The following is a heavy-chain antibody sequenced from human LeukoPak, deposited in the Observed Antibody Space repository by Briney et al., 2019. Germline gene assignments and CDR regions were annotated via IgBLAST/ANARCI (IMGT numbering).Heavy chain of an antibody. CDR3: ARGRRYCGSTSCNYGMDV. V-gene: IGHV1-69*04. CDR1: GGTFSSYA. Sequence: SVKVSCKASGGTFSSYAISWVRQAPGQGLEWMGRIIPIFGIANYAQKFQGRVTITADKSTSTAYMELSSLRSEDTAVYYCARGRRYCGSTSCNYGMDVWGQGTTVTVSS. CDR2: IIPIFGIA. D-gene: IGHD2-2*01. J-gene: IGHJ6*02.